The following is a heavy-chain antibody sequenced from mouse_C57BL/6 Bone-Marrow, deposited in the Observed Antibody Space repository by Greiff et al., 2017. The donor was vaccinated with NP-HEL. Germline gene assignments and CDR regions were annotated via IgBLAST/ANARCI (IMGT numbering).Heavy chain of an antibody. CDR2: IDPENGDT. CDR1: GFNIKDDY. D-gene: IGHD1-1*01. Sequence: EVQGVESGAELVRPGASVKLSCTASGFNIKDDYMHWVKQRPEQGLEWIGWIDPENGDTEYASKFQGKATITADTSSNTAYLQLSSLTSEDTAVYYCTTRYYGYWGQGTTLTVSS. CDR3: TTRYYGY. J-gene: IGHJ2*01. V-gene: IGHV14-4*01.